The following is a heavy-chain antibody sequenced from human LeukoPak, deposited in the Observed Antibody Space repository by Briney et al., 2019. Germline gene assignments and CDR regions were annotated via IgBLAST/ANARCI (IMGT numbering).Heavy chain of an antibody. J-gene: IGHJ3*02. V-gene: IGHV1-18*01. D-gene: IGHD3-3*01. CDR3: ARDLDPLYYDFWSGYLDAFDI. CDR1: GYTFTSYG. Sequence: ASVKVSCKASGYTFTSYGISWVRQAPGQGLEWMGWISAYNGNTNYAQKLQGRVTMTTDTSTSTAYMELRSLRSDDTAVYYCARDLDPLYYDFWSGYLDAFDIWGQGTMVTVSS. CDR2: ISAYNGNT.